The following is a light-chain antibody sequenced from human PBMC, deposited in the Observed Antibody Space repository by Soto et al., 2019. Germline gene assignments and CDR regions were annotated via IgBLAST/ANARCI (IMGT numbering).Light chain of an antibody. V-gene: IGKV1-39*01. CDR2: GAS. CDR3: QQTYRTPLT. J-gene: IGKJ4*01. CDR1: ENIVTH. Sequence: DIQMTQSPNSLSASLRDRVTITCRASENIVTHLNWYQQRPGKAPKVLIYGASNLQPGVPSRFSGSGSWTDFILTISSLQPEDFASYYCQQTYRTPLTFGAGTKVEIK.